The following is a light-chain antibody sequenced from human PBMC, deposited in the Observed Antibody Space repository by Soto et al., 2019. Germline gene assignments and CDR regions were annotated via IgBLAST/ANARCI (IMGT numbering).Light chain of an antibody. CDR1: SGHSNYA. Sequence: QLVLTQSPSASASLGASVKLTCTLSSGHSNYAIAWHQQQPEKGPRYLMKLNSDGSHNKGDGIPDRFSGSSSGAERYLTIPSLQSEDEADYYCQTWGTGIRVFGGGTQLTVL. CDR2: LNSDGSH. CDR3: QTWGTGIRV. J-gene: IGLJ7*01. V-gene: IGLV4-69*01.